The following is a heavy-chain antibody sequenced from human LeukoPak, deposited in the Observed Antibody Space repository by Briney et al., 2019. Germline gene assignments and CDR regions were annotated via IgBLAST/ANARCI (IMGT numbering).Heavy chain of an antibody. V-gene: IGHV3-23*01. CDR3: ARANRGFGDTLNFDY. CDR2: ISGSSTNT. J-gene: IGHJ4*02. Sequence: GGSLRLSCAAYGFSFSIYAMSWVRQAPGKGLEWVSGISGSSTNTYYADSVKGRVTISRDISKSTLYLQMNSLRAEDTAVYYCARANRGFGDTLNFDYWGQGAMVTVSS. D-gene: IGHD3-10*01. CDR1: GFSFSIYA.